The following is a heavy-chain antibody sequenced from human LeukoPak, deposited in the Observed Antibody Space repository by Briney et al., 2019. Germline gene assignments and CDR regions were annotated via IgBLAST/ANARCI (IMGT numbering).Heavy chain of an antibody. CDR1: SGSISSYY. D-gene: IGHD3-3*01. J-gene: IGHJ3*02. V-gene: IGHV4-59*01. CDR3: ARGYDFWSGHGIGAFDI. CDR2: IYYSGST. Sequence: SETLSLTCTVSSGSISSYYWSWIRQPPGKGLEWIGYIYYSGSTNYNPSLKSRVTISVDTSKNQFSLKLSSVTAADTAVYYCARGYDFWSGHGIGAFDIWGQGTMVTVSS.